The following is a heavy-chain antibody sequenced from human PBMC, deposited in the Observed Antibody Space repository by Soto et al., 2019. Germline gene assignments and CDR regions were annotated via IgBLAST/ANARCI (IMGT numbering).Heavy chain of an antibody. J-gene: IGHJ4*02. CDR1: GFTFSSYG. CDR3: ARGAAAVAATLDY. V-gene: IGHV3-33*01. Sequence: GSLRLSCAASGFTFSSYGMHWVRQAPGKGLEWVAFIYYDGSNEYYGDSVKGRFSISRDNSKNTLFLQMNSLRAEDTAVYFCARGAAAVAATLDYWGQGNLVTVSS. D-gene: IGHD6-19*01. CDR2: IYYDGSNE.